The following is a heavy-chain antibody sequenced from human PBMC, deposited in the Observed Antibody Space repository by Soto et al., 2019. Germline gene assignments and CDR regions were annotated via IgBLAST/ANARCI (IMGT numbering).Heavy chain of an antibody. J-gene: IGHJ6*01. CDR2: ISYDGSNK. CDR3: ARDRSYYYYYGMDV. Sequence: QVQLVESGGGVVQPGRSLRLSCAASGFTFSSYAMHWVRQAPGKGLEWVAVISYDGSNKYYADSVKGRFTISRDNSKNTLYLQMNSLRAEDTAVYYCARDRSYYYYYGMDVW. V-gene: IGHV3-30-3*01. CDR1: GFTFSSYA.